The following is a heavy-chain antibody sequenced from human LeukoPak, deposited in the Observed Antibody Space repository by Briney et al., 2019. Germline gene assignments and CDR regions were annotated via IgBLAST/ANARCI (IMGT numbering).Heavy chain of an antibody. J-gene: IGHJ4*02. V-gene: IGHV1-2*02. Sequence: ASVKVSCKASGYTFTGYYMHWVRQAPGQGLEWMGWINLNSGGTNYAQKFQGRVAMTRDTSISTAYMELSRLRPDDTAVYYCARGGEPGYGDFLTDYWGQGTLVTVSS. D-gene: IGHD4-17*01. CDR1: GYTFTGYY. CDR2: INLNSGGT. CDR3: ARGGEPGYGDFLTDY.